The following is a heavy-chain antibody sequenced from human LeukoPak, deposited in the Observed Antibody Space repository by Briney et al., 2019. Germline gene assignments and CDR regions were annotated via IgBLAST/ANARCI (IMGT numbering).Heavy chain of an antibody. CDR1: GASISSGGYC. CDR3: ANYGAGTYRFDP. J-gene: IGHJ5*02. V-gene: IGHV4-31*03. D-gene: IGHD3-10*01. CDR2: ICYRGTT. Sequence: SETLSLTCTVSGASISSGGYCWSWIRQHPGKGLEWIGYICYRGTTYYNPSLESRVTISVDMSENQFSLKLSSVTAADTAVYYCANYGAGTYRFDPWGQGTLVTVSS.